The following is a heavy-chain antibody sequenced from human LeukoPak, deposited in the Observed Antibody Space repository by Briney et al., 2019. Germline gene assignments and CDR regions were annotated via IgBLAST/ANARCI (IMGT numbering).Heavy chain of an antibody. J-gene: IGHJ3*02. CDR2: IIPTFGTA. CDR3: ASYCSNGVCYRGHAFDI. V-gene: IGHV1-69*06. D-gene: IGHD2-8*01. CDR1: GGTFSPYA. Sequence: AASVKVSCKASGGTFSPYAFSWVRQAPGQGLELMGGIIPTFGTANYAQKFQGRVTITADKSTSTTYMELSSLRSEDTAVYYCASYCSNGVCYRGHAFDIWGQGTLVTVSS.